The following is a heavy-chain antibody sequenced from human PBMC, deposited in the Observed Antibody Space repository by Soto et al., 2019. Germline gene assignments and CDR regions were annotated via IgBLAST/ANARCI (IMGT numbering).Heavy chain of an antibody. J-gene: IGHJ4*02. CDR3: ARMYYYGSGGHFDY. CDR2: IYYSGST. Sequence: SETLSLTCTVSGGSIRSHYWSWIRQPPGKGLEWIGYIYYSGSTNYNSSLKSRVTISIDKSKNQFSLKLSSVTAADTAVYYCARMYYYGSGGHFDYWGQGTLVTVSS. CDR1: GGSIRSHY. V-gene: IGHV4-59*11. D-gene: IGHD3-10*01.